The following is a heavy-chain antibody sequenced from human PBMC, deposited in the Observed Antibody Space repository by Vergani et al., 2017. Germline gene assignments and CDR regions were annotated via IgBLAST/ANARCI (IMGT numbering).Heavy chain of an antibody. CDR2: IKPSGGHT. J-gene: IGHJ4*02. D-gene: IGHD3-9*01. Sequence: QVPVVQSGAEVKKSGASVKVSCKTSGYTFSNNYMHWVRQAPGQGLEWMGIIKPSGGHTNYAQKFQGRVTMTRDTSTSTVYMELSSLRSEDTAIYYCAKGDYCILTGYRYWGQGTLVTVSA. CDR3: AKGDYCILTGYRY. CDR1: GYTFSNNY. V-gene: IGHV1-46*03.